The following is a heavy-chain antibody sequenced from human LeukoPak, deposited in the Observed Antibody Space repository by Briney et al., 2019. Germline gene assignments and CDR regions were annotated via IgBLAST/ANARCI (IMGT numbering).Heavy chain of an antibody. Sequence: SQTLSLTCAISGDSVSSNSAAWNWIRQSPSRGLEWLGRTYYRSKWDNDYALSVKSRITVSPDTSKNQFSLQLNSVTPEDTAVYYCARDPPNSSGYSVPYDAFDIWGQGTMVTVSS. CDR2: TYYRSKWDN. CDR3: ARDPPNSSGYSVPYDAFDI. D-gene: IGHD3-22*01. V-gene: IGHV6-1*01. CDR1: GDSVSSNSAA. J-gene: IGHJ3*02.